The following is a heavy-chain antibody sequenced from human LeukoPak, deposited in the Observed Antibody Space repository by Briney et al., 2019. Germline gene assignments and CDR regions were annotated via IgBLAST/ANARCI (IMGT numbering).Heavy chain of an antibody. V-gene: IGHV3-66*01. CDR3: ARDSSTYYYDSSGYRGAFDI. CDR2: IYSGGST. J-gene: IGHJ3*02. D-gene: IGHD3-22*01. Sequence: GGSLRLSCAASGFTVSSNYMSWVRQAPGKGLEWVSVIYSGGSTYYADSVKGRFTISRDNSKNTLYLQMNSLRAEDTAVYYCARDSSTYYYDSSGYRGAFDIWGQGAMVTVSS. CDR1: GFTVSSNY.